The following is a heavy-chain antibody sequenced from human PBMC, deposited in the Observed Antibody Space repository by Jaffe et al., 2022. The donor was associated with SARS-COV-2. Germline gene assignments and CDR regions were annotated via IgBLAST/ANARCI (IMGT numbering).Heavy chain of an antibody. Sequence: QVQLVQSGAEVKKPGASVKVSCKASGYTFTSCAMHWVRQAPGQRLEWMGWINAGNGNTKYSQKFQGRVTITRDTSASTAYMELSSLRSEDTAVYYCARAVENSYYYYYGMDVWGQGTTVTVSS. V-gene: IGHV1-3*01. CDR2: INAGNGNT. J-gene: IGHJ6*02. CDR1: GYTFTSCA. CDR3: ARAVENSYYYYYGMDV.